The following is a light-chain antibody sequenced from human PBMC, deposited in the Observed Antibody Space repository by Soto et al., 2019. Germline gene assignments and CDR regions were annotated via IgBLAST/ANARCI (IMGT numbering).Light chain of an antibody. V-gene: IGLV2-14*03. CDR1: SSDVGGYNY. CDR2: DVS. Sequence: QSALTQPASVSGSPGQSITISCTGSSSDVGGYNYVSWYHQHPGKAPKLMIYDVSNRPSGVSNRFSGSKSGNTASLTISGLQAEDEADYYCSSYSSSRLDVVFGGGTKLTVL. CDR3: SSYSSSRLDVV. J-gene: IGLJ2*01.